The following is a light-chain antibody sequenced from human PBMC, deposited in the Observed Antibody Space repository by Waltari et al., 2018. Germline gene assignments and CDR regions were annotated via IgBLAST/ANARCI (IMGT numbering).Light chain of an antibody. CDR3: QESYDFPRT. Sequence: DIQMTQSPSYLSASVGDRVTITCRASQSINNYLNWYQQKSGKAPKLLIYATSNLQSGVPSRFSCVTSGTDCTLTISGVQPEDFATYYCQESYDFPRTFGQGTKVEMK. CDR2: ATS. V-gene: IGKV1-39*01. CDR1: QSINNY. J-gene: IGKJ1*01.